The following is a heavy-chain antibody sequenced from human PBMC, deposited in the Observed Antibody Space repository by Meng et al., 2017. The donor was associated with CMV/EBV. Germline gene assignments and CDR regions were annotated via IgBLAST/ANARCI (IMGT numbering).Heavy chain of an antibody. CDR1: GDSVSSNSVA. J-gene: IGHJ4*02. Sequence: ISGDSVSSNSVAWNWIRQSPSRGLGWLGRTYYRSKWFYDYAVSVKSRITIKPDTYKNQFSLQLNSVTPEDTAVYYCAMLSVGATFDYWGQGALVTVSS. D-gene: IGHD1-26*01. V-gene: IGHV6-1*01. CDR3: AMLSVGATFDY. CDR2: TYYRSKWFY.